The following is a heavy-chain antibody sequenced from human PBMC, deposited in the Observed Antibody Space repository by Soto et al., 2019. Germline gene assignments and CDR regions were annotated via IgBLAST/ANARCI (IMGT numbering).Heavy chain of an antibody. Sequence: SVKVSCKASGGTFSSYAISWVRQAPGQGLEWMGGIIPIFGTANYAQKFQGRVTITADESTSTAYMELSSLRSEDTAVYYCATDCSSTSCYGYYFDYWGQGTLVTVS. CDR3: ATDCSSTSCYGYYFDY. D-gene: IGHD2-2*01. CDR2: IIPIFGTA. J-gene: IGHJ4*02. V-gene: IGHV1-69*13. CDR1: GGTFSSYA.